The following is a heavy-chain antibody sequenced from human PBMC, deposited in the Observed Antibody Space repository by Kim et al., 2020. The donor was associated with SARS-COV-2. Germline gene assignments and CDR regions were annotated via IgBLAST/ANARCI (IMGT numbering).Heavy chain of an antibody. V-gene: IGHV1-8*01. Sequence: ASVKVSCKASGYTFTSYDINWVRQATGQGLEWMGWMNPNSGNTGYAQKFQGRVTMTRNTSISTAYMELSSLRSEDTAVYYCARTRLEMLTGSYRGWFEPWGQRTLVPVSS. J-gene: IGHJ5*02. CDR1: GYTFTSYD. D-gene: IGHD3-9*01. CDR3: ARTRLEMLTGSYRGWFEP. CDR2: MNPNSGNT.